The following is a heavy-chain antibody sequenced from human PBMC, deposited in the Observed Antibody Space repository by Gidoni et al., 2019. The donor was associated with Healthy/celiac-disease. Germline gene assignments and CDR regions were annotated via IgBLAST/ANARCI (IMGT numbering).Heavy chain of an antibody. D-gene: IGHD3-16*01. CDR1: GFTFSSYA. J-gene: IGHJ4*02. V-gene: IGHV3-30-3*01. CDR2: ISYDGSNK. Sequence: QVQLVESGGGVVQPGRSLRLSCAASGFTFSSYAMHWVRQAPGKGLEWVAVISYDGSNKYYADSVKGRFTISRDNSKNTLYLQMNSLRAEDTAVYYWARGSDDYVWGGDYWGQGTLVTVSS. CDR3: ARGSDDYVWGGDY.